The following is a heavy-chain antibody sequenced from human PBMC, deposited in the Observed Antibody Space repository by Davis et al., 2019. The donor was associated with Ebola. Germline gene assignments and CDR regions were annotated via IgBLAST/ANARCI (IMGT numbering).Heavy chain of an antibody. V-gene: IGHV4-59*01. D-gene: IGHD4-17*01. CDR1: GGSISSYY. Sequence: PSETLSLTCTVSGGSISSYYWSWIRQPPGKGLEWIGYIYYSGSTNYNPSLKSRVTITIDTSKNQFSLKLSSVTAADTAVYYRARETRPYGDSLTFFDYWGRGTLVTVSS. CDR3: ARETRPYGDSLTFFDY. CDR2: IYYSGST. J-gene: IGHJ4*02.